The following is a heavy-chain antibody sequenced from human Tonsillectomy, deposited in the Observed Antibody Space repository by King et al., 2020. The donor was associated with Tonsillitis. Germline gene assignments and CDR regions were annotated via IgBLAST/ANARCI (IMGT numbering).Heavy chain of an antibody. Sequence: LQLQESGPGLVKPSETLSLTCAVSGCAISSSPYSWGWIRQPPGKGLGWIGSFYYSGNTYYNPALKSRVTISVDTSKNQFSLSLTSVTAADTAVYYCARDYGLNWGQGTLVTVSS. CDR2: FYYSGNT. D-gene: IGHD4-17*01. CDR3: ARDYGLN. CDR1: GCAISSSPYS. J-gene: IGHJ4*02. V-gene: IGHV4-39*01.